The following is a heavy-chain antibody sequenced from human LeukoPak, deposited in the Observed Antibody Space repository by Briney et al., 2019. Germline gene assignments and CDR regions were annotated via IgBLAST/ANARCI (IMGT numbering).Heavy chain of an antibody. Sequence: SETLALTCTVSGGSVSSSSYCWGWIRQPPGKGLEWIGSIYYSGSTYYNPSLKSRVIISVATSKNQFSQKLSSVTAADTAVYYWASVRERSGYMTWGQGTLVTVSS. CDR3: ASVRERSGYMT. J-gene: IGHJ4*02. D-gene: IGHD3-22*01. CDR1: GGSVSSSSYC. V-gene: IGHV4-39*01. CDR2: IYYSGST.